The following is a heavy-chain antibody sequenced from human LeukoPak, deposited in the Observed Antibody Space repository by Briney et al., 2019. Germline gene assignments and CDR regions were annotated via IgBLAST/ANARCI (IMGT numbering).Heavy chain of an antibody. CDR2: IIPIFGTA. CDR3: ARDPTDSSPDY. CDR1: GFTFSSYA. D-gene: IGHD3-22*01. J-gene: IGHJ4*02. V-gene: IGHV1-69*01. Sequence: GGSLRLSCAASGFTFSSYAISWVRQAPGQGLEWMGGIIPIFGTANYAQKFQGRVTITADESTSTAYMELSSLRSEDTAVYYCARDPTDSSPDYWGQGTLVTVSS.